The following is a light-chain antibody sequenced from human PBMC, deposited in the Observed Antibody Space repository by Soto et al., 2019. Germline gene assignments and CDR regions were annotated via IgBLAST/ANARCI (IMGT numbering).Light chain of an antibody. J-gene: IGLJ1*01. CDR1: SSDVGGYNY. V-gene: IGLV2-11*01. CDR2: DVS. Sequence: QSALTQPRSVSGSPGQSITISCTGTSSDVGGYNYVSWYRQHPGKAPKLMIYDVSKRPSGVPDCFSGSKSGNTASLTISGLQAADEADYYCCSYAGSYTHYVFGTGTKLTVL. CDR3: CSYAGSYTHYV.